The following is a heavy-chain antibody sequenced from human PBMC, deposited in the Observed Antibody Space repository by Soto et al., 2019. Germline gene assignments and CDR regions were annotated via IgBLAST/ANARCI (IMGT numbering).Heavy chain of an antibody. CDR3: ARGGDSSGYYFVRFSLDY. CDR2: IYYSGST. D-gene: IGHD3-22*01. J-gene: IGHJ4*02. Sequence: SETLSLTCTVSGGSISSYYWSWIRQPPGKGLEWIGYIYYSGSTNYNPSLKSRVTISVDTSKNQFSLKLSSVTAADTAVYYCARGGDSSGYYFVRFSLDYWGQGTLVTVSS. V-gene: IGHV4-59*01. CDR1: GGSISSYY.